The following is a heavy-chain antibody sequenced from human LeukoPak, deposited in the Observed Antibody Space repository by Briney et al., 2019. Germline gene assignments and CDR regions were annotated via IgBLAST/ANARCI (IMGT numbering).Heavy chain of an antibody. CDR2: IIPIFGTA. V-gene: IGHV1-69*01. D-gene: IGHD2-15*01. CDR1: GGTFSSYA. CDR3: ARDLYSGPRFDY. J-gene: IGHJ4*02. Sequence: ASVKVSCKASGGTFSSYAISWVRQAPGQGLEWMGGIIPIFGTANYAQKFQGRVTITADESTSTAYMELSSLRSEDTAVYYCARDLYSGPRFDYWGQGTLVTVSS.